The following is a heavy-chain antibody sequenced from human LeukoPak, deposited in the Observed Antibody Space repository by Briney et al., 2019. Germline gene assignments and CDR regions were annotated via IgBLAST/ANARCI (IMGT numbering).Heavy chain of an antibody. V-gene: IGHV1-24*01. J-gene: IGHJ2*01. CDR3: VTDRARLFWYFNV. D-gene: IGHD6-6*01. CDR2: SDPEDGET. Sequence: ASVKVSCKVSGSTLSDLSIHWVRLAPGKGLEYVGGSDPEDGETFHAQNFQGRITMTEDTSIDTAYMELSSLRSEDTAVYYCVTDRARLFWYFNVWGRGTLVTVSS. CDR1: GSTLSDLS.